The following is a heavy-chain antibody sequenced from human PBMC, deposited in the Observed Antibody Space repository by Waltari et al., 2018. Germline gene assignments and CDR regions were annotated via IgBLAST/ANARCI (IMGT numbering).Heavy chain of an antibody. CDR3: AGWIHIAFEY. D-gene: IGHD5-18*01. J-gene: IGHJ4*02. CDR1: GFTFSSYW. CDR2: INQDVSQK. Sequence: EVKLAESGGGLVQPGGSLRLSCAASGFTFSSYWMSWVRQAPGKGREWVANINQDVSQKYYVDSVKGRFTISRDNAKNSLYRQMNSLRAEDTAVYYCAGWIHIAFEYWGQGTLVTVSS. V-gene: IGHV3-7*01.